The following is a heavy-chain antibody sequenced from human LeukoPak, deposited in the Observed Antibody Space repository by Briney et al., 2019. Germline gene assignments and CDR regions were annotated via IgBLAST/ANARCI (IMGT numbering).Heavy chain of an antibody. J-gene: IGHJ4*02. CDR3: AKDIRRGYNYGYDQFAY. Sequence: GSLRLSCAASGFTFSGSAMHWVRQASGKGLEWVGRIRSKANSYATAYAASVKGRFTISRDNSKNTLYLQMNSLRAEDTAVYYCAKDIRRGYNYGYDQFAYWGQGTLVTVSS. D-gene: IGHD5-18*01. CDR1: GFTFSGSA. V-gene: IGHV3-73*01. CDR2: IRSKANSYAT.